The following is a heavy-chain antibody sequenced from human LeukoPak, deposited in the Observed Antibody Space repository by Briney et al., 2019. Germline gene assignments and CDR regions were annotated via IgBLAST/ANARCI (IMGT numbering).Heavy chain of an antibody. CDR1: GYTFTGYY. CDR3: ARDGDYSNHYYCYYMDV. Sequence: GASVEVSCKASGYTFTGYYMHWVRQAPGQGLEWMGWINPNSGGTNYAQKFQGRVTMTRDTSISTAYMELSRLRSDDTAVYYCARDGDYSNHYYCYYMDVWGKGTTVTVSS. J-gene: IGHJ6*03. D-gene: IGHD4-11*01. CDR2: INPNSGGT. V-gene: IGHV1-2*02.